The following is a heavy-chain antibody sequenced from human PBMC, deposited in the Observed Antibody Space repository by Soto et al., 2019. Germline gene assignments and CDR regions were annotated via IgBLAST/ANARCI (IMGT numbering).Heavy chain of an antibody. CDR1: GFTFSSYA. J-gene: IGHJ4*02. CDR2: ISGSGGST. V-gene: IGHV3-23*01. Sequence: GGSLRLSCAASGFTFSSYAMSWVRQAPGKVLEWVSAISGSGGSTYYADSVKGRFTISRDNSKNTLYLQMNSLRAEDTAVYYCAKPVVVDYYFDYWGQGTLVTVSS. CDR3: AKPVVVDYYFDY. D-gene: IGHD3-22*01.